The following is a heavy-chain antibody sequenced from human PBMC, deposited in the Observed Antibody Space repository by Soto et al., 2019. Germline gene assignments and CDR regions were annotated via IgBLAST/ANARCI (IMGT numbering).Heavy chain of an antibody. Sequence: GESLKISCKGSGYSFAGYWITWVRQKPGKGLEWMGRIDPSDSQTYYSPSFRGHVTVSATKSITTVFLQWSSLRASDTAMYYCARQIYDSDTGPNFQYYFDSWGQGTPVTVSS. CDR3: ARQIYDSDTGPNFQYYFDS. J-gene: IGHJ4*02. CDR1: GYSFAGYW. CDR2: IDPSDSQT. D-gene: IGHD3-22*01. V-gene: IGHV5-10-1*01.